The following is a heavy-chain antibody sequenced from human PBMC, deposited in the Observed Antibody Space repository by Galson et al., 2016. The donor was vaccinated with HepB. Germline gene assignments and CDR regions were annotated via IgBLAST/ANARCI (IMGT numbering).Heavy chain of an antibody. CDR1: AFTFSNYG. D-gene: IGHD2-21*02. J-gene: IGHJ4*02. Sequence: SLRLSCAASAFTFSNYGMHWVRQAPGKGLEWVAGIWTDGSNKYYGDSVKGRFTISRDNSKNTLYLQMNNMRAEDTAVYYCAKSKGGVWSYYFDYWGQGTLVTVSS. V-gene: IGHV3-33*06. CDR3: AKSKGGVWSYYFDY. CDR2: IWTDGSNK.